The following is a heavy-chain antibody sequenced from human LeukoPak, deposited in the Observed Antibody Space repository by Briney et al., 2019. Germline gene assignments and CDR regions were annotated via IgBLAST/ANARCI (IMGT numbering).Heavy chain of an antibody. J-gene: IGHJ4*02. D-gene: IGHD3-22*01. Sequence: QSGGSLRLSCAASGFTFSSFGMHWVRQAPGKGLEWVAFIGYDGSNKYYAASVKGRFTISRDNSKNTLYLQMNSLRAEDTAVYYCAKERGWNYNSDAYLDYWGQGTLVTVSS. CDR1: GFTFSSFG. V-gene: IGHV3-30*02. CDR2: IGYDGSNK. CDR3: AKERGWNYNSDAYLDY.